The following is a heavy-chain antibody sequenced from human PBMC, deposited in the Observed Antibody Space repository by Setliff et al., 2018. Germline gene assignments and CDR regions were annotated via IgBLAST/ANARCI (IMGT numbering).Heavy chain of an antibody. CDR3: ARESRFGYSGYDCAFDF. J-gene: IGHJ4*02. D-gene: IGHD5-12*01. V-gene: IGHV4-4*08. Sequence: SLTCTVSGGSMSSHYWSWIRQPPGEGLEWIGCIYSSGSTTYNPSLKSRVTIPFDMSKNQFSLNIDSVTAADTAVYYCARESRFGYSGYDCAFDFWGQGMLVTVSS. CDR1: GGSMSSHY. CDR2: IYSSGST.